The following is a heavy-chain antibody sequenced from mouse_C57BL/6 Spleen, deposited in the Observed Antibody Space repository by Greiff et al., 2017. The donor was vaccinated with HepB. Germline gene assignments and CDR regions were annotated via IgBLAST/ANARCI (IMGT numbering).Heavy chain of an antibody. CDR1: GYSITSGYY. CDR2: ISYDGSN. J-gene: IGHJ2*01. D-gene: IGHD2-3*01. CDR3: ARDSIYDGYTDY. Sequence: DVKLQESGPGLVKPSQSLSLTCSVTGYSITSGYYWNWIRQFPGNKLEWMGYISYDGSNNYNPSLKNRISITRDTSKNQFFLKLNSVTTEDTATYYCARDSIYDGYTDYWGQGTTLTVSS. V-gene: IGHV3-6*01.